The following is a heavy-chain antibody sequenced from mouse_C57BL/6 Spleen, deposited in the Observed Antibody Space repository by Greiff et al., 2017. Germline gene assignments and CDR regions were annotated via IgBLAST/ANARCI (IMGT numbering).Heavy chain of an antibody. Sequence: VKLKQSGAELVKPGASVKISCKASGYAFSSYWMNWVKQRPGKGLEWIGQIYPGDGDTNYNGKFKGKATLTADKSSSTAYMQLSSLTSEDSAVYYCARSGQLRLSWFAYWGQGTLVTVSA. CDR1: GYAFSSYW. D-gene: IGHD3-2*02. CDR3: ARSGQLRLSWFAY. V-gene: IGHV1-80*01. J-gene: IGHJ3*01. CDR2: IYPGDGDT.